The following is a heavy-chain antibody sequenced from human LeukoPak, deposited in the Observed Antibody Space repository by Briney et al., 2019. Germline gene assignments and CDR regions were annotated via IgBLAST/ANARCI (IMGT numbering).Heavy chain of an antibody. V-gene: IGHV1-2*02. CDR2: INPNSGGT. D-gene: IGHD6-13*01. CDR3: ASSGMVHAQKGSSWYGGLDP. J-gene: IGHJ5*02. Sequence: ASVKVSCKASVYTFTGYYMHWEGPAPGKGLEWMGWINPNSGGTNYAQKFQGRVTMTRDTSISTAYMEMSRLRSDDTAVYYCASSGMVHAQKGSSWYGGLDPWGQGTLVTVSS. CDR1: VYTFTGYY.